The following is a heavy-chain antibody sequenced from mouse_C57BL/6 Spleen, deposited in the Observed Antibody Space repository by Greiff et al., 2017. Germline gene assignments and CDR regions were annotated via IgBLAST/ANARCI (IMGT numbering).Heavy chain of an antibody. D-gene: IGHD2-4*01. V-gene: IGHV3-6*01. CDR2: ISYDGSN. CDR1: GYSITSGYY. Sequence: DVKLQESGPGLVKPSQSLSLTCSVTGYSITSGYYWNWIRQFPGNKLEWMGYISYDGSNNYNPTLKNRISITRDTSKNQFFLKLNSVTTEDTATYYCARLDYDEVYFDYWGQGTTLTVSS. J-gene: IGHJ2*01. CDR3: ARLDYDEVYFDY.